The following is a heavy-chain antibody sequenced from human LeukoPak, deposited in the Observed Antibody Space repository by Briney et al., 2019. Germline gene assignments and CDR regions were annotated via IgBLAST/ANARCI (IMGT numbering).Heavy chain of an antibody. CDR3: ARARDYGDISFDY. Sequence: SQTLSLTCAISGDSVSSNSAAWNWIRQSPSRGLEWLGRTYYKSKWYNNYAVSVKSRISINPDTSKSQFSLQLNSVTPEDTAVYFCARARDYGDISFDYWGQGTLVTVSS. CDR2: TYYKSKWYN. D-gene: IGHD4-17*01. J-gene: IGHJ4*02. CDR1: GDSVSSNSAA. V-gene: IGHV6-1*01.